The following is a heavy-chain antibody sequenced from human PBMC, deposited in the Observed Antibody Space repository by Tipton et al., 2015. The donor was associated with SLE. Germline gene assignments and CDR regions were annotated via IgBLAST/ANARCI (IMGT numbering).Heavy chain of an antibody. V-gene: IGHV3-53*05. J-gene: IGHJ4*02. D-gene: IGHD4-23*01. CDR1: GFSVSSNY. Sequence: SLRLSCATSGFSVSSNYMTWVRQAPGKGLEWVSIIYEGGSTDYADSVKGRFTISRGNSKNTLYLQMNGLRAEDTAVYYCAREFRYGGNWGQGTLVTVSS. CDR3: AREFRYGGN. CDR2: IYEGGST.